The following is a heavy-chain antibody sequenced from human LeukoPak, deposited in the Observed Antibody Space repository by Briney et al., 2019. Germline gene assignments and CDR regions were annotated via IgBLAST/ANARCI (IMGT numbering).Heavy chain of an antibody. J-gene: IGHJ6*03. Sequence: RPAXXXGREWVAVIWYDGSNKYYADSVKGRFTISRDNSNNTLYLQMNSLRAEDTAVYYCARDKNYYYMDVWGKGTTVTVSS. CDR2: IWYDGSNK. V-gene: IGHV3-33*01. CDR3: ARDKNYYYMDV.